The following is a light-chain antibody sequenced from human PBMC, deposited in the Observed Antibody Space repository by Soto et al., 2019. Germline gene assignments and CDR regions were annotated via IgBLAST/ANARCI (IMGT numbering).Light chain of an antibody. CDR3: QQRNDWGS. J-gene: IGKJ4*01. CDR2: GAS. Sequence: EVVLTQYPATLSLSPGGRATLSSRASQSVGAQFAWSQQKPGQSPMLFFYGASNTASGISARFRGSGSGTDFTVTIASLEPEDSAVYYCQQRNDWGSFGGGTRVEIK. V-gene: IGKV3-11*01. CDR1: QSVGAQ.